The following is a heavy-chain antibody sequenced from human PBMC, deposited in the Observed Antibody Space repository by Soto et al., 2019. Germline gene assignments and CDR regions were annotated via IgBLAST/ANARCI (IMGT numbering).Heavy chain of an antibody. CDR2: ISAYNGNT. Sequence: GASVKVSCKASGYTFTSYGISWVRQAPGQGLEWMGWISAYNGNTNYAQKLQGRVTMTTDTSTSTAYMELRSLRSDDTAVYYCARDQEDLGEPYGMDVWGQGTTVTVSS. V-gene: IGHV1-18*01. CDR1: GYTFTSYG. J-gene: IGHJ6*02. D-gene: IGHD3-16*01. CDR3: ARDQEDLGEPYGMDV.